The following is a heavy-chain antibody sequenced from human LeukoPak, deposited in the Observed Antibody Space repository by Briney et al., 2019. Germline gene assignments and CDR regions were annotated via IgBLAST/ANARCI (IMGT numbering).Heavy chain of an antibody. CDR2: INHSGST. V-gene: IGHV4-34*01. Sequence: SETLSLTCAVYSGSFSGYYWSWIRQPPGKGLEWIGEINHSGSTNYNPSLKSRVTISVDTSKNQFSLKLSSVTAADTAVYYCARLRDIVATLFDYWGQGTLVTVSS. CDR1: SGSFSGYY. J-gene: IGHJ4*02. D-gene: IGHD5-12*01. CDR3: ARLRDIVATLFDY.